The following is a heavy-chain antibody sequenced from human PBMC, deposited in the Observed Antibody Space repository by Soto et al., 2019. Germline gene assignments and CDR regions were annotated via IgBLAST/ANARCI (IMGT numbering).Heavy chain of an antibody. CDR2: ISGSGGST. CDR3: AKDDIYSGSPPGY. D-gene: IGHD1-26*01. Sequence: GGSLRLSCAASGFTFSSYAMSWVRQAPGKGREWVSAISGSGGSTYYAHSVKGRFTISRDTSKNTLYLQMNSLRAADTAVYYCAKDDIYSGSPPGYWGQGTLVTVSS. CDR1: GFTFSSYA. V-gene: IGHV3-23*01. J-gene: IGHJ4*02.